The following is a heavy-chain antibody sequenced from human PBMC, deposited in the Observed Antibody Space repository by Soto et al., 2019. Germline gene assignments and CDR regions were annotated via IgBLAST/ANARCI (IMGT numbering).Heavy chain of an antibody. CDR2: ISYDESYK. V-gene: IGHV3-30*18. D-gene: IGHD6-19*01. Sequence: QVQLVESGGGVVQPGRSLRLSCAASRFTFSNYGMHWVRQAPGKGLEWVAMISYDESYKYYGDSVKGRFSISRDNSKNTLYLQMNSLRAEDTAVYYCAQDSSGWYRIYYGMDVWGQGTTVTVSS. CDR3: AQDSSGWYRIYYGMDV. CDR1: RFTFSNYG. J-gene: IGHJ6*02.